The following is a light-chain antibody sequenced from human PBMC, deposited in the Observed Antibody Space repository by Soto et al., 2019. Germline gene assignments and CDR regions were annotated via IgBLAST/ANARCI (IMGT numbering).Light chain of an antibody. CDR1: SSNIGSNY. J-gene: IGLJ2*01. V-gene: IGLV1-47*02. Sequence: QSVLTQPPSASGTPGQRVTISCSGSSSNIGSNYVYWYQQLPGTAPKLLIYSNNQRPSGVPDRFSGSKSGTSASLAISGLRSKDEADYYCAAWDDSLSGLVFGGGTKLTVL. CDR3: AAWDDSLSGLV. CDR2: SNN.